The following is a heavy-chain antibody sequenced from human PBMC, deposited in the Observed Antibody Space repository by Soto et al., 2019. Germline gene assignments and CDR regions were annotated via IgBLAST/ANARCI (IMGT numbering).Heavy chain of an antibody. J-gene: IGHJ4*02. CDR3: ARWGTTGGLDV. D-gene: IGHD3-16*01. V-gene: IGHV3-33*05. Sequence: QVQLVESGGGVVQPGTSLRLSCVGSGFTFRSYVIHWVRQAPGKGLEWVALTSYDGSNNFYGDSVTGRSTISRHNSRNTVELQMDSLRFEDTALYYCARWGTTGGLDVWGQGTLVSVSS. CDR2: TSYDGSNN. CDR1: GFTFRSYV.